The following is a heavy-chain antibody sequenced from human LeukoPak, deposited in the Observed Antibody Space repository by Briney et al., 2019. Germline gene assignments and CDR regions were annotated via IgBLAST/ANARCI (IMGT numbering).Heavy chain of an antibody. D-gene: IGHD2-15*01. CDR3: AKARGARCFMGLDY. CDR1: GFTFRSNA. CDR2: ISDSGGRT. V-gene: IGHV3-23*01. J-gene: IGHJ4*02. Sequence: GGSLRLSCAASGFTFRSNAMSWVRQAPGKGLEWVSVISDSGGRTHYADSVKGRFTISRDNSKNTLYLQMNSLRAEDTAVYYCAKARGARCFMGLDYWGQGTLVTVSS.